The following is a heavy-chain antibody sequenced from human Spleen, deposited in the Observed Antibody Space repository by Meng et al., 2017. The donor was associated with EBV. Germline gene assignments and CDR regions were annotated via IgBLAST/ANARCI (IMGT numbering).Heavy chain of an antibody. CDR3: ARAGSFLGIIDS. D-gene: IGHD2/OR15-2a*01. CDR1: GGSFNDYY. CDR2: INHSGIT. Sequence: QVQLHQRGAGLLKPSETLSLTCAVYGGSFNDYYWTWIRQPPGKGLEWIGEINHSGITNYNPSLKSRVTISVDTSKNQFSLKLSSVTAADTAVYYCARAGSFLGIIDSWGQGTPVTVSS. V-gene: IGHV4-34*01. J-gene: IGHJ5*01.